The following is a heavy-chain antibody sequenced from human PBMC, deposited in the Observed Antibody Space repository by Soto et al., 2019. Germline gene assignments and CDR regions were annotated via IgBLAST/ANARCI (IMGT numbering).Heavy chain of an antibody. CDR2: IHSDGSST. CDR3: ARGDRGAFDL. Sequence: PGGSLRLSCGASGFTFSKYWIHCFRQPPGQGLVWVSRIHSDGSSTTYADSVKGRFTICRDNAKNTLYLQMNSLRAEDTAVYYCARGDRGAFDLWGQGTMVTVSS. D-gene: IGHD2-21*02. CDR1: GFTFSKYW. J-gene: IGHJ3*01. V-gene: IGHV3-74*01.